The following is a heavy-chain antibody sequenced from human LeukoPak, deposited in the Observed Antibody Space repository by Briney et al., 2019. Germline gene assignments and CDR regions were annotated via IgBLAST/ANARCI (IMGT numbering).Heavy chain of an antibody. V-gene: IGHV1-69*05. D-gene: IGHD3-22*01. CDR2: INPMFGTA. Sequence: ASVKVSCKASGYTFTSYGISWVRQAPGQGLEWMGGINPMFGTANYAQKVQGRVTITTDESTSTSYMELSSLRSDDTAVFYCARAPYSYSDITGQHRGPFDYWGQGTLVTVSS. CDR1: GYTFTSYG. J-gene: IGHJ4*02. CDR3: ARAPYSYSDITGQHRGPFDY.